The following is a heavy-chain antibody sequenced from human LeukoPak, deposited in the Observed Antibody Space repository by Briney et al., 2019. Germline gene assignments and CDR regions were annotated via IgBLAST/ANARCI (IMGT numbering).Heavy chain of an antibody. CDR1: RFTFSDYH. Sequence: GGSLRLSCAASRFTFSDYHMSWIRQAPGKGLEWISHITRDSIIMYYADSVKGRFTISRDNSKNTLYLQMNSLRAEDTAVYYCAKGDYSNYVRSYFDYWGQGTLVTVSS. CDR3: AKGDYSNYVRSYFDY. V-gene: IGHV3-11*01. D-gene: IGHD4-11*01. CDR2: ITRDSIIM. J-gene: IGHJ4*02.